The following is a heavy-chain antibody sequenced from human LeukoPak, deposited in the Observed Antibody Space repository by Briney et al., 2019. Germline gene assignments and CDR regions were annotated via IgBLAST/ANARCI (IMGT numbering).Heavy chain of an antibody. D-gene: IGHD1-14*01. V-gene: IGHV4-39*07. CDR2: IYYSGST. CDR1: GGSISSSSYY. Sequence: PSETLSLTCTASGGSISSSSYYWGWIRQPPGKGLEWIGSIYYSGSTYYNPSLKSRVTISVDTSKNQFSLKLSSVTAADTAVYYCTNDYNTITNYYFDYWGQGTLVTVSS. J-gene: IGHJ4*02. CDR3: TNDYNTITNYYFDY.